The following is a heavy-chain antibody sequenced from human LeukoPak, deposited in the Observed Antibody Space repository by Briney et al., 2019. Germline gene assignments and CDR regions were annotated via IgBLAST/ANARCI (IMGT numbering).Heavy chain of an antibody. CDR3: ARAATYNWNDVNY. CDR1: GFTFSDYY. J-gene: IGHJ4*02. Sequence: EGSLRLSCAASGFTFSDYYMNWIRQTPGKGLEWVSYISSSGSIIYYADSVKGRFTISRDNAKNSVYLQMNSLRAEDAAVYYCARAATYNWNDVNYWGQGTLVTVSS. D-gene: IGHD1-20*01. CDR2: ISSSGSII. V-gene: IGHV3-11*01.